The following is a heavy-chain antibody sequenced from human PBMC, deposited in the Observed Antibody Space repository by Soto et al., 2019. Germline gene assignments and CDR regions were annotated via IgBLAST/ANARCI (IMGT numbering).Heavy chain of an antibody. Sequence: TGGSLRLSCAVSGFTFSSSGMHWVRQAPGKGLEWVAVISYDGSNKFYADSVKGRFTISRDNFRNTLYLQMNSLRAEDTAVYYCAKEFHSWNYFDYWGQGTLVTVSS. CDR3: AKEFHSWNYFDY. V-gene: IGHV3-30*18. CDR2: ISYDGSNK. J-gene: IGHJ4*02. CDR1: GFTFSSSG. D-gene: IGHD1-20*01.